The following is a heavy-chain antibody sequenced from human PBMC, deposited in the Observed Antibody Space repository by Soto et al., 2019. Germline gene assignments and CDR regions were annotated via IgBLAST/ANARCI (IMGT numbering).Heavy chain of an antibody. D-gene: IGHD6-19*01. CDR2: VKPDGSEQ. Sequence: EVQLVESGGGLVQPGGSLRLSCSASGFIFSSDWMTWVRHAPGKGLEWVANVKPDGSEQHYVDSVKGRFTFSRDNVKKSLFLQMNSLRAEDTAVYYCVGGSGWVMDYWGQGTLVTVSS. CDR3: VGGSGWVMDY. V-gene: IGHV3-7*03. CDR1: GFIFSSDW. J-gene: IGHJ4*02.